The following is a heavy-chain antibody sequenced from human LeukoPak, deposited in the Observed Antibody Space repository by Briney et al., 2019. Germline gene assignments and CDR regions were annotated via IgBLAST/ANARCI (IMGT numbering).Heavy chain of an antibody. CDR3: ARGPNGDYIGAFDF. CDR1: GFTFSNFG. Sequence: PGGSLRLSCAASGFTFSNFGMTWVRQAPGQGLEWVSSIHGAGAVTGYADSVKGRFTTSRDNSENTLYLHMDSLRADDTAVYYCARGPNGDYIGAFDFRGQGTMVTVSS. CDR2: IHGAGAVT. V-gene: IGHV3-23*01. D-gene: IGHD4-11*01. J-gene: IGHJ3*01.